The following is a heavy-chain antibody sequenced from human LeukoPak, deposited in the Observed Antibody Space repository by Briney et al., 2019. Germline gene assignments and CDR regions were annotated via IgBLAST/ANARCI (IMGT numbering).Heavy chain of an antibody. J-gene: IGHJ5*02. V-gene: IGHV1-2*06. CDR2: INPNSGGT. CDR3: ATGWIRGGYFWFDP. CDR1: GYTFTGYY. Sequence: ASVKVSCKASGYTFTGYYMHWVQQAPGQGLEWMGRINPNSGGTNYAQKFQGRVTMTRDTSISTAYMELSRLRSDDTAVYYCATGWIRGGYFWFDPWGQGTLVTVSS. D-gene: IGHD3-10*01.